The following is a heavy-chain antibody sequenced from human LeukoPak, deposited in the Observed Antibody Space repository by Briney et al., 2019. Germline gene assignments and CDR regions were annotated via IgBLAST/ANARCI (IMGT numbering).Heavy chain of an antibody. CDR3: ARERGEEYSSGWYKTNFFDT. CDR1: GGSISSYY. D-gene: IGHD6-19*01. Sequence: PSETLSLTCTVSGGSISSYYWSWIRQPPGKGLEWIGYIYYSGSTNYNPSLKSRVTISVDTSKNQISLKLSSVTAADTALYYCARERGEEYSSGWYKTNFFDTWGQGTRVTVSS. CDR2: IYYSGST. V-gene: IGHV4-59*12. J-gene: IGHJ4*02.